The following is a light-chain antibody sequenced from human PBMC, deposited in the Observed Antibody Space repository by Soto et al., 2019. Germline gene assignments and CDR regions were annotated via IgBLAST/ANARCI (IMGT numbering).Light chain of an antibody. V-gene: IGLV2-14*01. J-gene: IGLJ2*01. CDR1: SSDVGGYNY. Sequence: QSALTQPASVSGSPGQSITISCTGTSSDVGGYNYVSWYQQHPGKAPKLMIYDVSNRPSGVSNRFSGSKSGNTASRTISGLQADDEADYYCSSYTSSSPVVFGGGTKLTVL. CDR3: SSYTSSSPVV. CDR2: DVS.